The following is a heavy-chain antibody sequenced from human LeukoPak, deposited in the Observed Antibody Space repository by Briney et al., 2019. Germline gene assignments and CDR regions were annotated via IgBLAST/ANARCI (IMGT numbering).Heavy chain of an antibody. Sequence: GGSLRLSCTVSGFTVGNNYMSWVRQAPGKGLEWVSLMYSRGSSHYADSVRGRFTISRDSSKNTVYLQMNSLTAEDTTVYYCARGQIVGVQGDFWGQGTLVTVSS. V-gene: IGHV3-66*02. J-gene: IGHJ4*02. CDR2: MYSRGSS. D-gene: IGHD1-26*01. CDR3: ARGQIVGVQGDF. CDR1: GFTVGNNY.